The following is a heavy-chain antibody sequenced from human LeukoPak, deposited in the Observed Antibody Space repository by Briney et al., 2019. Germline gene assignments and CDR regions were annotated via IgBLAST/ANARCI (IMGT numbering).Heavy chain of an antibody. J-gene: IGHJ4*02. CDR2: ISGSGGST. CDR3: AKGRISSSWYLGY. D-gene: IGHD6-13*01. CDR1: GFTFSSYA. V-gene: IGHV3-23*01. Sequence: TGGSLRLSCAASGFTFSSYATSWVRQAPGKGLEWVSAISGSGGSTYYADSVKGRFTISRDNSKNTLYLQMNSLRAEDTAVYYCAKGRISSSWYLGYWGQGTLVTVSS.